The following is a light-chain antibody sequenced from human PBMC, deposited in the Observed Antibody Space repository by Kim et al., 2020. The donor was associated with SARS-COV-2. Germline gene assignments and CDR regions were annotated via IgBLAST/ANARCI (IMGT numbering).Light chain of an antibody. V-gene: IGLV1-44*01. CDR2: SNS. Sequence: GQRVTRSCSGTSSNIGSNSVHWYRQRPQTAPKLLIYSNSHRPSGVPDRLSGSKSGASASLAISGLQFEDESIYHCAAWDDGLNGLVFGGGTQLTVL. CDR3: AAWDDGLNGLV. J-gene: IGLJ2*01. CDR1: SSNIGSNS.